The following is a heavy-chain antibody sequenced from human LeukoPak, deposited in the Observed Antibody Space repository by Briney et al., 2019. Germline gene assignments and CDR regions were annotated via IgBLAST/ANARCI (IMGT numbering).Heavy chain of an antibody. CDR1: GFTVSSNY. Sequence: GGSLRLSCAASGFTVSSNYMSWVRQAPGKGLEGFSVFYSGGSTYYADSVKGRFTISRDNSKNTLYLQMNSLRAEDTAVYYCAGEGTMVRGVTYYGMDVWGQGTTVTVSS. D-gene: IGHD3-10*01. CDR2: FYSGGST. V-gene: IGHV3-66*01. CDR3: AGEGTMVRGVTYYGMDV. J-gene: IGHJ6*02.